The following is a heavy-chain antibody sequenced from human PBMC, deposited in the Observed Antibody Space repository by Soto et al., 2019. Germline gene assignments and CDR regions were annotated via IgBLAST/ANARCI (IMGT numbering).Heavy chain of an antibody. V-gene: IGHV1-8*01. CDR1: GYTFTSYD. CDR2: MNPNSGNT. D-gene: IGHD4-17*01. Sequence: ASVKVSCKASGYTFTSYDINWVRQATGQGLERMGWMNPNSGNTGYAQKFQGRVTMTRNTSISTAYMELSSLRSEDTAVYYCARTYGDYAPLSFDYWGQGTLVTVSS. J-gene: IGHJ4*02. CDR3: ARTYGDYAPLSFDY.